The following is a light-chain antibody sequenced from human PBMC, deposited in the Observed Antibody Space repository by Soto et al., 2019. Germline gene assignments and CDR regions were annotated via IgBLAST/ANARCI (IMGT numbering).Light chain of an antibody. CDR3: AAWYDSLE. Sequence: QPVLTQPPSASGTPGQRVTISCSGSSSNIGSDYVYWYQQLPGAAPKLLIYKNNHRPSGVPDRFSGSKSDTSASLAISGLRSEDEADYYCAAWYDSLEFGGGTKLTVL. J-gene: IGLJ2*01. V-gene: IGLV1-47*01. CDR1: SSNIGSDY. CDR2: KNN.